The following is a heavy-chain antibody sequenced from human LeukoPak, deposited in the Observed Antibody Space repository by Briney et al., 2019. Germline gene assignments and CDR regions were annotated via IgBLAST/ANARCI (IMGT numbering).Heavy chain of an antibody. J-gene: IGHJ3*02. D-gene: IGHD3-10*01. V-gene: IGHV4-4*07. CDR2: IYTSGST. CDR3: ARVHRGVRAFDI. CDR1: GGSISSYY. Sequence: SETLFLTCTVSGGSISSYYWSWIRQPAGKGLEWIGRIYTSGSTNYNASLKSRVSMSVDTSKNQFSLKLSSVTAADTAVYYCARVHRGVRAFDIWGQGTMVTVSS.